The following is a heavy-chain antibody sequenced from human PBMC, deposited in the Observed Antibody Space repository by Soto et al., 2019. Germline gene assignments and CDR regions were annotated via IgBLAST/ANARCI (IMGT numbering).Heavy chain of an antibody. D-gene: IGHD4-17*01. CDR1: GFTFSSYS. CDR2: ISSSSSTI. CDR3: ARLYYGDRDTTRGIDY. V-gene: IGHV3-48*01. J-gene: IGHJ4*02. Sequence: GGSLRLSCAASGFTFSSYSMNWVRQAPGKGLEWVSYISSSSSTIYYADSVKGRFTISRDNAKNSLYLQMNSLRAEDTAVYYCARLYYGDRDTTRGIDYWGQGTLVTVSS.